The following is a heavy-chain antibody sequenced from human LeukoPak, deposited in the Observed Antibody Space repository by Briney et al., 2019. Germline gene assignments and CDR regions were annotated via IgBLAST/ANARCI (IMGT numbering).Heavy chain of an antibody. V-gene: IGHV3-11*01. J-gene: IGHJ3*02. CDR3: ARDLTMMSAFDI. CDR2: ISSRGSTI. D-gene: IGHD3-22*01. Sequence: PGGSLRLSRASSVFTFSDYYMSCMRGAPGKGLEGVSYISSRGSTIYYADSGKGRFTIARDNAKNSLYLQMNSLRAEDTAVYYCARDLTMMSAFDIWGQRTMVAVSS. CDR1: VFTFSDYY.